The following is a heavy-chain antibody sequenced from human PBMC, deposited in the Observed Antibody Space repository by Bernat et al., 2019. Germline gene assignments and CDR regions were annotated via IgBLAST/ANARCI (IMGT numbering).Heavy chain of an antibody. CDR2: INAGNGNT. J-gene: IGHJ5*02. CDR1: GYTFTSYA. CDR3: ARPYARVTRSHWRWFDP. V-gene: IGHV1-3*01. D-gene: IGHD2-8*01. Sequence: QVQLVQSGAEVKKPGASVKVSCKASGYTFTSYAMHWVRQAPGQRLEWMGWINAGNGNTKYSQKFQGRVTITRDTSASTAYMELSSLRSEDTAVYYCARPYARVTRSHWRWFDPWGQGTLVTVSS.